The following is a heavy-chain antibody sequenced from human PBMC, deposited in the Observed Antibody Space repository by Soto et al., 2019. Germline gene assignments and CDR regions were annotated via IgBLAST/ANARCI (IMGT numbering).Heavy chain of an antibody. J-gene: IGHJ3*02. Sequence: QVQLVQSGAEVKKPGSSVKVSCKASGGTFSSYTISWVRQAPGQGLEWMGRIIPILGIANYAQKFQGRVTITADKSTSTAYMELSSLRSEDTAVYYCARSYDSSGYSDLGGGTDAFDIWGQGTMVTVSS. CDR2: IIPILGIA. V-gene: IGHV1-69*02. CDR1: GGTFSSYT. D-gene: IGHD3-22*01. CDR3: ARSYDSSGYSDLGGGTDAFDI.